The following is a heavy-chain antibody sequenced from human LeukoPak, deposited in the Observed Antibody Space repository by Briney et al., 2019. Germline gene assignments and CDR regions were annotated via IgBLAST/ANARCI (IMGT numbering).Heavy chain of an antibody. D-gene: IGHD3-3*01. V-gene: IGHV1-8*02. CDR1: GYTLTVYY. CDR3: ARAAYYDFWSGYYTGRPRSREFDY. J-gene: IGHJ4*02. Sequence: GASVKVSCKASGYTLTVYYIHWVRQAPGQGLEWMGWMNPNSGNTGYAQKFQGRVTMTRNTSISTAYMELSSLRSEDTAVYYCARAAYYDFWSGYYTGRPRSREFDYWGQGTLVTVSS. CDR2: MNPNSGNT.